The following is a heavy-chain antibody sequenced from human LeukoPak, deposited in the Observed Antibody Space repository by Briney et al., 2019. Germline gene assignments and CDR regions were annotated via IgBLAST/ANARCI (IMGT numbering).Heavy chain of an antibody. CDR2: IYYSGST. CDR3: ARQGGYIAPLAL. V-gene: IGHV4-31*03. Sequence: SETLSLTCTVSGGSISSGGYYWSWIRQHPGKGLEWIGYIYYSGSTYYNPSLKSRVTISVDTSKNQFSLKLTSVTAADTAVYYCARQGGYIAPLALWGQGTLVTVSA. J-gene: IGHJ4*02. D-gene: IGHD5-12*01. CDR1: GGSISSGGYY.